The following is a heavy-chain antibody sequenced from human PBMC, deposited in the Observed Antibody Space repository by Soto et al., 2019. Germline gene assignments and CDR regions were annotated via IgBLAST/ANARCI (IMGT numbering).Heavy chain of an antibody. CDR3: AKSLGRGSYLPYFDY. CDR2: ISGSGGST. V-gene: IGHV3-23*01. J-gene: IGHJ4*02. CDR1: GFTFSSYA. D-gene: IGHD3-10*01. Sequence: PGGSLRLSCAASGFTFSSYAMSWVRQAPGKGLEWVSAISGSGGSTYYADSVKGRFTISRDNSKNTLYLQMNSLRAEDTAVYYCAKSLGRGSYLPYFDYWGQGTLVTVSS.